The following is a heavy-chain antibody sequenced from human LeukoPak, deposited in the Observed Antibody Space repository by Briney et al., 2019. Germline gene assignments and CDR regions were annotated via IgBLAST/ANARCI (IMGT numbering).Heavy chain of an antibody. CDR2: ISTSGITI. CDR3: ARLGYYSSSWQASTWFDP. Sequence: GGSLRLSCAASGFTFSSFEMNWVRQAPGTGLEWVSYISTSGITIYYADSVKGRFTISRDNAKNSLYLQVNSLRAEDTAVYYCARLGYYSSSWQASTWFDPWGQGTLVTVSS. J-gene: IGHJ5*02. V-gene: IGHV3-48*03. D-gene: IGHD6-13*01. CDR1: GFTFSSFE.